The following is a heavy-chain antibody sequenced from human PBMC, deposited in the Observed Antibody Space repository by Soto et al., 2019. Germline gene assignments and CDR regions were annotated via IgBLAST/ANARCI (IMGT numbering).Heavy chain of an antibody. CDR2: INPNSGGT. Sequence: QVQLVQSGAEVKKPGASVKVSCKASRYTFTGYYMHWVRQAPGQGLEWMGWINPNSGGTNYAQKFQCRVTMTRDTSISTAYMVLSRLRSDDTAVYYWARVFSSGWYVPFDYWGQGTLVTVSS. J-gene: IGHJ4*02. CDR3: ARVFSSGWYVPFDY. V-gene: IGHV1-2*02. D-gene: IGHD6-19*01. CDR1: RYTFTGYY.